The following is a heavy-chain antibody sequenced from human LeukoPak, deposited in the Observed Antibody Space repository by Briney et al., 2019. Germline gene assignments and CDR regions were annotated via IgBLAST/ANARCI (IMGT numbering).Heavy chain of an antibody. CDR2: INSDGSST. CDR3: AREGRYYDSSGYYRSGLDY. Sequence: PGGSLRLSCAASGFTFSDYYMGWIRQAPGKGLEWVSRINSDGSSTSYADSVKGRFTISRDNAKNTLYLQMNSLRAEDTAVYYCAREGRYYDSSGYYRSGLDYWGQGTLVTVSS. CDR1: GFTFSDYY. J-gene: IGHJ4*02. D-gene: IGHD3-22*01. V-gene: IGHV3-74*01.